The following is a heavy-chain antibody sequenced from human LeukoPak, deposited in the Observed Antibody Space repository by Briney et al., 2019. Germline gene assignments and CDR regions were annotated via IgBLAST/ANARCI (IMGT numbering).Heavy chain of an antibody. CDR2: INHSGST. D-gene: IGHD5-18*01. J-gene: IGHJ3*02. Sequence: SETRSLTCAVYGGSFSGYYWSWIRQPPGKGLEWIGEINHSGSTNYNPSLKSRVTISVDTSKNQFSLKLSSVTAADTAVYYCARLLRGGRDTPMVTMIVVRAKSGAFDISGQGTMVTVSS. CDR3: ARLLRGGRDTPMVTMIVVRAKSGAFDI. V-gene: IGHV4-34*01. CDR1: GGSFSGYY.